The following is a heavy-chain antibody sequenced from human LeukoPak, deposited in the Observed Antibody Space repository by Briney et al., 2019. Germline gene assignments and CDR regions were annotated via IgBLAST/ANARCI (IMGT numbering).Heavy chain of an antibody. CDR2: IFSSTTT. D-gene: IGHD6-19*01. J-gene: IGHJ4*02. V-gene: IGHV3-53*01. CDR1: GFTVSTNY. Sequence: GGSLRLSCAASGFTVSTNYMSWVRQVSGEGLEFVSLIFSSTTTDYADSVKGRFTISSDYSKNTLYLQMNSLRAEDTAVYYCARVRSDSRGWYEFDSWGQGTLVTVSS. CDR3: ARVRSDSRGWYEFDS.